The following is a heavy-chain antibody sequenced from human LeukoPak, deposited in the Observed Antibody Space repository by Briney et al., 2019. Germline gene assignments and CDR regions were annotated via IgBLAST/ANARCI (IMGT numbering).Heavy chain of an antibody. J-gene: IGHJ4*02. CDR3: ASDDRGTPYFDY. Sequence: QPGGSLRLSCAASGFTFSSYAMSWVRQAPGKGLEWVSAISGSGYSTYYADSVRGRFTISRDNSKNTLYLQMNSLRAEDTAVYYCASDDRGTPYFDYWGQGTLVTVSS. D-gene: IGHD3-10*02. CDR2: ISGSGYST. CDR1: GFTFSSYA. V-gene: IGHV3-23*01.